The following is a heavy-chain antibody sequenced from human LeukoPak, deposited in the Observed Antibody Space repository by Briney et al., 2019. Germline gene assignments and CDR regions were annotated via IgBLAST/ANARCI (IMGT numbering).Heavy chain of an antibody. D-gene: IGHD3-22*01. Sequence: SETLSLTCAVYGGSFSGYYWSWIRQPPGKGLEWIGEINHRGSTNYNPSLKSRVTISVDTSKNQVSLKLSSVTAADTAVYYCARAGDSSGYSDYWGQGTLVTVSS. CDR1: GGSFSGYY. CDR2: INHRGST. J-gene: IGHJ4*02. V-gene: IGHV4-34*01. CDR3: ARAGDSSGYSDY.